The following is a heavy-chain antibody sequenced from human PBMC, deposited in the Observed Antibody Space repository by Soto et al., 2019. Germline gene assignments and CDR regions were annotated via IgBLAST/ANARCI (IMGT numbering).Heavy chain of an antibody. Sequence: GGSLRLSCAASGFTYSTYTMHWVRQAPGKGLEWVAVISYDGNNKFYADSVKGRFTISRDSTKQTLYLQMNSLTPDDTALYYCARDVVSWTEYTWNDGTYFEYWGQGALLTVSS. J-gene: IGHJ4*02. CDR1: GFTYSTYT. CDR3: ARDVVSWTEYTWNDGTYFEY. CDR2: ISYDGNNK. D-gene: IGHD1-20*01. V-gene: IGHV3-30-3*01.